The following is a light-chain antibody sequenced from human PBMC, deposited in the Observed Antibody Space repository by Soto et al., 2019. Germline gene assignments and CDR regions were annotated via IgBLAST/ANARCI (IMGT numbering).Light chain of an antibody. CDR2: GAS. CDR3: QQYDNWPPSIT. CDR1: QSVSSN. V-gene: IGKV3-15*01. J-gene: IGKJ5*01. Sequence: EIVMTQSPATLSVSPGERATLSCRASQSVSSNLAWYQQKPGQAPRLLIYGASTRATGIPARFSGSGSGTEFTLTTSSLQSEDFALYYCQQYDNWPPSITFGQGTRLEIK.